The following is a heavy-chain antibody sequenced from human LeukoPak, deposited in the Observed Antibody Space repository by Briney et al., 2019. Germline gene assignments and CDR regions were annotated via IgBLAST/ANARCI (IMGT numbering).Heavy chain of an antibody. Sequence: SETLSLTCAVYGGSFSGYYWSWIRQPPGKGLEWIGEINHSGSTNYNPSLKSRVTTSVDTSKNQLSLKLSSVTAADTAVYYCARQARSRGYSYGQHFDYWGQGTLVTVSS. CDR3: ARQARSRGYSYGQHFDY. D-gene: IGHD5-18*01. J-gene: IGHJ4*02. V-gene: IGHV4-34*01. CDR1: GGSFSGYY. CDR2: INHSGST.